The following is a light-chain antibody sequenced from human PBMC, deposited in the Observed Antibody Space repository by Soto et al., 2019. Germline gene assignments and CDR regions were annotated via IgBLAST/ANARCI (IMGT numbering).Light chain of an antibody. V-gene: IGKV3-20*01. CDR2: GAS. Sequence: RASQSVSSNLAWYQQKPGQGPRLLIYGASSRATGTPDRFSGSGSGTDFTLTINRLEPEDFALYYCQQYGSSPPTFGQGTTVDI. CDR3: QQYGSSPPT. CDR1: QSVSSN. J-gene: IGKJ1*01.